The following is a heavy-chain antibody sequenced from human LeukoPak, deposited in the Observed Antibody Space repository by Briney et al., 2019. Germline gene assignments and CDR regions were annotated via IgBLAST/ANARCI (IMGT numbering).Heavy chain of an antibody. Sequence: GGSLRLSCAASGFTFSISTMNWVRQAPGKGLEWVSSISSSSSTMHYADSVKGRLTISRDNAKNSLYLQMNSLRAEDTAVYYCASSIVTGGTSPFDYWGQGTLVTVSS. CDR3: ASSIVTGGTSPFDY. J-gene: IGHJ4*02. D-gene: IGHD6-13*01. CDR1: GFTFSIST. V-gene: IGHV3-21*01. CDR2: ISSSSSTM.